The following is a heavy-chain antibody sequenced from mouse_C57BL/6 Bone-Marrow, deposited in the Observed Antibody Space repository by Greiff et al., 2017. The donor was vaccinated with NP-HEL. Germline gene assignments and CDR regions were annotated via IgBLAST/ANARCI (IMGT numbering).Heavy chain of an antibody. CDR3: ARDGYYGYVDY. V-gene: IGHV1-64*01. J-gene: IGHJ2*01. D-gene: IGHD2-3*01. CDR2: IHPNSGST. CDR1: GYTFTSYW. Sequence: VQLQQPGAELVKPGASVKLSCKASGYTFTSYWMHWVKQRPGQGLEWIGMIHPNSGSTNYNEKFKSKATLTVDKSSSTAYMQLSSLTSEDSAVYYCARDGYYGYVDYWGQGTTLTVSS.